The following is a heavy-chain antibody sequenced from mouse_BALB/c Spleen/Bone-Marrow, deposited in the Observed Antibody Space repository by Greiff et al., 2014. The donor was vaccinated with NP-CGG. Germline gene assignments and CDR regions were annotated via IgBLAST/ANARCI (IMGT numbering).Heavy chain of an antibody. CDR3: ARWEYYAMDY. V-gene: IGHV14-3*02. D-gene: IGHD4-1*01. Sequence: EVQLQESGAELVKPGASVKLSCTASGFNIKDTYMHWVKQRPEQGLEWIGRIDPANGNTKYDPKFQGKATITADTSSDTAYLQLSSLTSEDTAVYYCARWEYYAMDYWGQGTSVTVSS. CDR2: IDPANGNT. CDR1: GFNIKDTY. J-gene: IGHJ4*01.